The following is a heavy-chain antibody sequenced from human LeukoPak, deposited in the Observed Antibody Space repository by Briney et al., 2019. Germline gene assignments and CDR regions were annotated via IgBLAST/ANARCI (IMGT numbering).Heavy chain of an antibody. D-gene: IGHD6-13*01. CDR2: INPNSGGT. V-gene: IGHV1-2*04. Sequence: GASVKVSCKASGYTFTGYYMHWVRQAPGQGLEWMGWINPNSGGTNYAQKFQGWVTMTRDTSISTAYMELSRLRSDDTAVHYCARGPPIAAADRFWFDPWGQGTLVTVSS. CDR3: ARGPPIAAADRFWFDP. CDR1: GYTFTGYY. J-gene: IGHJ5*02.